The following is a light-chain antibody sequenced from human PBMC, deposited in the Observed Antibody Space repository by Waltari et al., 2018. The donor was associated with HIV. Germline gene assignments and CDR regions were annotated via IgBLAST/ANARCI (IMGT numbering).Light chain of an antibody. CDR1: STDVGRYNY. CDR3: CSFAGSSTFAV. J-gene: IGLJ2*01. CDR2: AVT. Sequence: QSSLTQPRSMSGSPGQSVTISCTGTSTDVGRYNYVSWYQQHPGKAPKLIIYAVTKRPSGFPERFSGSKSGITASLTISGLQSEDEADYHCCSFAGSSTFAVFGGGTKLTVL. V-gene: IGLV2-11*01.